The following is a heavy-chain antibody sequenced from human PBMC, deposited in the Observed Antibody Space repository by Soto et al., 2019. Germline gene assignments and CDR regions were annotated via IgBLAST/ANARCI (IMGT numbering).Heavy chain of an antibody. J-gene: IGHJ6*02. Sequence: EVQLVQSGAEVKKPGESLRISCKGSGYSFTRYWISWVRQMPGKGLEWMGRIDPSDSYTNYSPSFQGHVTISADKSISTAYLQWSSLKASDTAMYYCARRSTGNLLWFGEGGYGMDVWGQGTTVTVSS. CDR2: IDPSDSYT. D-gene: IGHD3-10*01. V-gene: IGHV5-10-1*03. CDR3: ARRSTGNLLWFGEGGYGMDV. CDR1: GYSFTRYW.